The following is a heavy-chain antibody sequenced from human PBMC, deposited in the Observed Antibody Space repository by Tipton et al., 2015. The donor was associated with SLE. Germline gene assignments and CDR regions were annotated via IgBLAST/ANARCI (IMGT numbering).Heavy chain of an antibody. Sequence: SLRISCAASGFTFSSYGMHWVRQAPGKGLEWVAIRWYDGINKYYADSVKGRFTISRDNSNNTLYLQMNSLRGEDTAVYYCGRGTTMVYDYWGQGTLVTVSS. D-gene: IGHD5-18*01. J-gene: IGHJ4*02. CDR1: GFTFSSYG. CDR3: GRGTTMVYDY. V-gene: IGHV3-33*01. CDR2: RWYDGINK.